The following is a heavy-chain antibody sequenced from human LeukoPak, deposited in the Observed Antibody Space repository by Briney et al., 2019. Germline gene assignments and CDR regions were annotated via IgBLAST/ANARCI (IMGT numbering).Heavy chain of an antibody. CDR2: LTGSGGST. Sequence: GGSLRLSCAASGFTFSSYATSWVRQAPGKGLEWVSALTGSGGSTYYVDSGKGRFTISRDNSKNTMYVQMNSLRAEDTAIYYCAKHPSYAMGGVEYWGQGTLVTVSS. J-gene: IGHJ4*02. D-gene: IGHD2-8*01. V-gene: IGHV3-23*01. CDR3: AKHPSYAMGGVEY. CDR1: GFTFSSYA.